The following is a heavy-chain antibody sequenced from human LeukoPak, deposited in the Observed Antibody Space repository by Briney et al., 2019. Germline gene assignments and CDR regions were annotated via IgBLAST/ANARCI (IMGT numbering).Heavy chain of an antibody. CDR3: ATHIYSGYEYYFDY. J-gene: IGHJ4*02. CDR1: GFTFSDYY. D-gene: IGHD5-12*01. Sequence: GGSLRLSCAASGFTFSDYYMSWIRQAPGKGLEWVSYISSSGSTIYYADSVKGRFTISRDNAKNSLYLQMNSLRAEDTAVYYCATHIYSGYEYYFDYWGQGTLVTVSS. CDR2: ISSSGSTI. V-gene: IGHV3-11*01.